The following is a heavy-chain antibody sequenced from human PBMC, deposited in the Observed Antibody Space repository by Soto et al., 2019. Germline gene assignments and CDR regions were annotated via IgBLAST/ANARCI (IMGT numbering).Heavy chain of an antibody. D-gene: IGHD3-3*01. J-gene: IGHJ4*02. Sequence: QVQLVQSGAEVKKPGSSVKFSCKASGGTFSSYAISWVRQAPGQGLEWMGGIIPIFGTANYAQKFQGRFTITADESTSTAYMELSSLRSEDTAVYYCARGTNFGVVITPFDYWGQGTLVTVSS. CDR3: ARGTNFGVVITPFDY. V-gene: IGHV1-69*01. CDR1: GGTFSSYA. CDR2: IIPIFGTA.